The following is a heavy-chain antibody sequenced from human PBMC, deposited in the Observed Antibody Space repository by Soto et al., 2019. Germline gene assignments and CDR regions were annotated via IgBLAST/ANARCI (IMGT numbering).Heavy chain of an antibody. CDR2: ISAYNGNT. CDR1: GYTFTSYG. Sequence: ASVKVSCKASGYTFTSYGISWVRQAPGQGLDWMGWISAYNGNTNYAQKLQGRVTMTTDTSTSTAYMELRSLRSDDTAVYYCARGRYFDWLSTYSYYGMDVWGQGTTVTVSS. J-gene: IGHJ6*02. V-gene: IGHV1-18*01. CDR3: ARGRYFDWLSTYSYYGMDV. D-gene: IGHD3-9*01.